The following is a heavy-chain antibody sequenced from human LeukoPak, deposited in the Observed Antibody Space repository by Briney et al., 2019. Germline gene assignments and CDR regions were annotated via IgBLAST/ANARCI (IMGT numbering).Heavy chain of an antibody. CDR1: GGSFSGYY. Sequence: SETLSLTCAVYGGSFSGYYWSWIRQPPGKGLEWIGEINHSGSTNYNPSLKSRVTISVDTSKNQFSLKLSSVTAADTAVYYCAREGKQWLDFDYWGQGTLVTVSS. CDR3: AREGKQWLDFDY. V-gene: IGHV4-34*01. CDR2: INHSGST. D-gene: IGHD6-19*01. J-gene: IGHJ4*02.